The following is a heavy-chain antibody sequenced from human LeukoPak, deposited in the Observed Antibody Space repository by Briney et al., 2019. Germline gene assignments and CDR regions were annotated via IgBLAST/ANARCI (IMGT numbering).Heavy chain of an antibody. CDR3: GRRTYYDTLTGYNYWYFDL. J-gene: IGHJ2*01. V-gene: IGHV4-59*01. D-gene: IGHD3-9*01. Sequence: SETLSLTCTVSGGSISSYFWSWIRQPPGKGLEWIGYINYSGSSDYNPSLKSRVTSSVDTSKNQFSLRLSSVTAADTAVYYCGRRTYYDTLTGYNYWYFDLWGRGTLVTVSS. CDR1: GGSISSYF. CDR2: INYSGSS.